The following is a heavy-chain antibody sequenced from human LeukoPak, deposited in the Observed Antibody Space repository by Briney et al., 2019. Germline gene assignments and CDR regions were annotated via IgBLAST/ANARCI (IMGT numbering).Heavy chain of an antibody. CDR1: GFSFSSYE. CDR3: AKGGYGSGSSPFDY. J-gene: IGHJ4*02. V-gene: IGHV3-48*03. Sequence: GGSLRLSCAASGFSFSSYEMNWVRQAPGKGLEWVSYISSSGATMYYADSVKGRFTISRDNAKNSLYLQMNSLRAEDTAVYYCAKGGYGSGSSPFDYWGQGTLVTVSS. CDR2: ISSSGATM. D-gene: IGHD3-10*01.